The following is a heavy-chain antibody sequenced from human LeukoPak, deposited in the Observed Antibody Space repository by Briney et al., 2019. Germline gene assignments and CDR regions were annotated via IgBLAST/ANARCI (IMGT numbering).Heavy chain of an antibody. CDR2: ISSSSSYI. J-gene: IGHJ4*02. D-gene: IGHD1-26*01. CDR1: GFTFSTYS. V-gene: IGHV3-21*01. CDR3: AMEGYSGNYPAY. Sequence: GGSLRLSCAASGFTFSTYSMNWVRQAPGKGLEWVSSISSSSSYIYYADSVKGRFTISRDNAENSLYLQMNSLRAEDTAVYYCAMEGYSGNYPAYWGQGTLVTVSS.